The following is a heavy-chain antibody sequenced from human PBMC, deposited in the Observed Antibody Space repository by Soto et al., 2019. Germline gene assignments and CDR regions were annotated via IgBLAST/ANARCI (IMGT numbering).Heavy chain of an antibody. J-gene: IGHJ4*02. V-gene: IGHV3-23*01. Sequence: GGSLRLSCAASGFTFSSYAMSWVRQAPGKGLEWVSAISGSGGSTYYAVSVKGRFTISRDNSKNTLYLRMNSLRADDTSVYYCAKTPDVKYSSSFDYWGQGTLVTVSS. CDR1: GFTFSSYA. CDR3: AKTPDVKYSSSFDY. D-gene: IGHD6-13*01. CDR2: ISGSGGST.